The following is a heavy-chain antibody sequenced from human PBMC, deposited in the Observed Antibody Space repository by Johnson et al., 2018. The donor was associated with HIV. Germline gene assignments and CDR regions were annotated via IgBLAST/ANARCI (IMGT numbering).Heavy chain of an antibody. D-gene: IGHD6-13*01. CDR3: AREGTAAVMDAFDI. V-gene: IGHV3-30-3*01. J-gene: IGHJ3*02. Sequence: QVQLVESGGGVVQPGRSLRLSCAASGFTFSSYTMHWVRQAPGKVLEWVALISYDGSSKYFADSVKGRFTISRDNSKNTLYLQMNSLRAEDTAVYFCAREGTAAVMDAFDIWGQGTMVTVSS. CDR2: ISYDGSSK. CDR1: GFTFSSYT.